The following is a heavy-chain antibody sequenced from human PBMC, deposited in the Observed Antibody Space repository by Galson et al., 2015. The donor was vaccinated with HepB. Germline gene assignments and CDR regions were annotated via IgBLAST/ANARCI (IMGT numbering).Heavy chain of an antibody. V-gene: IGHV5-51*01. CDR2: IFPLYSDT. Sequence: QSGAEVKKPGESLRISCKASRYRFPNYWIGWVRQVPGDGLEWVEIIFPLYSDTRYSPSFRGQVTISADKSISPVYLQWSSLKASVTAIYFCARHILPHYYFGLDVWGPGTTVTVSS. J-gene: IGHJ6*02. CDR3: ARHILPHYYFGLDV. CDR1: RYRFPNYW.